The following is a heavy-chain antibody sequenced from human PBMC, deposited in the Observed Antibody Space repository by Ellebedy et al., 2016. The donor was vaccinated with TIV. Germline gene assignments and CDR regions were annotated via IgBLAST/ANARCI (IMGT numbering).Heavy chain of an antibody. CDR1: GFTFSSYW. V-gene: IGHV3-7*03. Sequence: GGSLRLXXVASGFTFSSYWMSWVRQAPGKGLEWVANIKQDGSEKYYVDSVKGRFTISRDNSKNTLYLQMNSLRAEDTAVYYCARVGLPRRYFDYWGQGTLVTVSS. CDR2: IKQDGSEK. J-gene: IGHJ4*02. CDR3: ARVGLPRRYFDY.